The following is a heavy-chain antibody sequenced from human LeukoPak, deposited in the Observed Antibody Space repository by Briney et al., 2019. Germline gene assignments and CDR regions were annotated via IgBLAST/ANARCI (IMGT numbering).Heavy chain of an antibody. CDR3: AKGYCSSTSCSPGGY. Sequence: GGSLRLSCAASGFTFSSYGMHWVRQAPGKGLEWVAVIWYDGSNKYYADSVKGRFTISRDNSKNTLYLQMNSLRAEDTAVYYCAKGYCSSTSCSPGGYWGQGTLVTVSS. D-gene: IGHD2-2*01. J-gene: IGHJ4*02. V-gene: IGHV3-30*02. CDR1: GFTFSSYG. CDR2: IWYDGSNK.